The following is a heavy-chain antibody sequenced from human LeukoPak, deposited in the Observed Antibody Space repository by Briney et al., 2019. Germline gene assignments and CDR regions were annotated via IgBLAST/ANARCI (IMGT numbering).Heavy chain of an antibody. J-gene: IGHJ4*02. CDR2: ISGSGGST. CDR1: GFTFSSYA. V-gene: IGHV3-23*01. D-gene: IGHD3-3*01. CDR3: AKDYDFWSGYPFDY. Sequence: GGSLRLSCAASGFTFSSYAMSWVRQAPGKGLEWVSAISGSGGSTYHADSVKGRFTISRDNSKNTLYLQMNSLRAEDTAVYYCAKDYDFWSGYPFDYWGQGTLVTVSS.